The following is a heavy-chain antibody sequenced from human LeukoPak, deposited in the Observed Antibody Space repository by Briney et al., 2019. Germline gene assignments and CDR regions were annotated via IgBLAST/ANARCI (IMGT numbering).Heavy chain of an antibody. CDR1: GFTFSSYA. Sequence: GGSLRLSCAASGFTFSSYAMSWVRQAPGKGLEWVSAISGSGGSTYYADSVKGRFTISRDNSKNTLYLQMNSLRAEDTAVYYCAKVDYDFWSGYPGGPDYWGQGTLIAVSS. CDR2: ISGSGGST. V-gene: IGHV3-23*01. CDR3: AKVDYDFWSGYPGGPDY. D-gene: IGHD3-3*01. J-gene: IGHJ4*02.